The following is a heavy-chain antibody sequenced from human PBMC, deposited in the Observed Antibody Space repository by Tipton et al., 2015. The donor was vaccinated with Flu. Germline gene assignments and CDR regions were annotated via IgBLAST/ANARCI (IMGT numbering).Heavy chain of an antibody. CDR3: ARRGQTTTEPGGFDY. CDR2: VYHSGST. Sequence: TLSLTCAVSGDSISSAYYWGWVRQPPGKGLEWIGYVYHSGSTYFNPSLQSRVTISRDTSKNQFSLELSSVTAADTAVYYCARRGQTTTEPGGFDYGGQGTLVTVSS. D-gene: IGHD2/OR15-2a*01. J-gene: IGHJ4*02. V-gene: IGHV4-38-2*01. CDR1: GDSISSAYY.